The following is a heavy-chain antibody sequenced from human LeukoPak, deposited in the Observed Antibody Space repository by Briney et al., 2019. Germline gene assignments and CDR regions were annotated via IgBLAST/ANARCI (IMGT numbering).Heavy chain of an antibody. CDR1: GFTFSSYW. V-gene: IGHV3-74*01. Sequence: GGSLRLSCAASGFTFSSYWMHWVRQTPGKGLVWVSRINTDGSSTTYADSVKGRFTTSRDNAKNTLYLQMNSLRAEDTAVYYWERDKSGFGEYWGQGTRVTVSS. CDR3: ERDKSGFGEY. J-gene: IGHJ4*02. CDR2: INTDGSST. D-gene: IGHD3-16*01.